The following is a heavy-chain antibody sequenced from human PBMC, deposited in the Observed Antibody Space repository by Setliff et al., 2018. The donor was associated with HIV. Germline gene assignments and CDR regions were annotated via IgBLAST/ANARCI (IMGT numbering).Heavy chain of an antibody. CDR1: GFTVSNNY. J-gene: IGHJ4*02. CDR3: VKDVVKFWSGSGALDF. Sequence: GSLRLSCAASGFTVSNNYMSWVRQAPGKGLEWVALIWYDASKKEYADSVKGRFNILRDDSKKTVDLQMNSLRADDTAVYYCVKDVVKFWSGSGALDFWGPGTLVTVSS. CDR2: IWYDASKK. D-gene: IGHD3-3*01. V-gene: IGHV3-33*06.